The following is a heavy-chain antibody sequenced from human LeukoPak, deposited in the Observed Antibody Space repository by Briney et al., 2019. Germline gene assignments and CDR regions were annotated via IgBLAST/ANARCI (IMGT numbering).Heavy chain of an antibody. CDR3: ARGAGIQLWSRAFDI. CDR1: GFTFSSYD. D-gene: IGHD5-18*01. V-gene: IGHV3-13*01. J-gene: IGHJ3*02. CDR2: IGTAGDT. Sequence: GGSLRLSCAASGFTFSSYDMHWVRQATGKGLEWVSAIGTAGDTYYPGSVKGRFTFSRENAKNSLYLQMNSLRAGDTAVYYCARGAGIQLWSRAFDIWGQGTMVTVSS.